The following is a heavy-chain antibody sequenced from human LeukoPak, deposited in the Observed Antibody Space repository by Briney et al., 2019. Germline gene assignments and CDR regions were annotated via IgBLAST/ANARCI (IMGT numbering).Heavy chain of an antibody. V-gene: IGHV3-30-3*01. Sequence: PGRSLRLSCAASGFTFSSYAMHWVRQAPGKGLEWVAVISFDGSKKYYADSVKGRFTISRDNSKSTLYLQMNSLRADDTAVYYCAKSPSPHYYYAMDVWGQGTTVTVSS. CDR1: GFTFSSYA. J-gene: IGHJ6*02. CDR2: ISFDGSKK. CDR3: AKSPSPHYYYAMDV.